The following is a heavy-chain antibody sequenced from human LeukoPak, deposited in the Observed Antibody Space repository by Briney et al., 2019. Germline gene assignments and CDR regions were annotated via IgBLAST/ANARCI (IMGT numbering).Heavy chain of an antibody. CDR3: ARVSSSSWYSGYLYMDV. J-gene: IGHJ6*03. CDR1: GFALSSYN. Sequence: GGSLRLSCAASGFALSSYNMKWVRQAPGKGLEWVSSISWRSSDIEYAASVKGRFTISRDNAKQSLYLQMSSLRAEDTAIYYCARVSSSSWYSGYLYMDVWGRGTTVTVSS. V-gene: IGHV3-21*01. D-gene: IGHD3-22*01. CDR2: ISWRSSDI.